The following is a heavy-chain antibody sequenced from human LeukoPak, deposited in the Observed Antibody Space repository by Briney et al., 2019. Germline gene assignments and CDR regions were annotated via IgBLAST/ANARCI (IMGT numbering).Heavy chain of an antibody. J-gene: IGHJ5*02. D-gene: IGHD3-10*01. CDR1: GGSVNSYY. Sequence: SETLSLTCTVSGGSVNSYYLSWIRQPAGKTLEWIGRIYDGGSTNYNPSLKSRVTMSVDTSKNQISLKLKSVTATDTAVYYCARDSGTSGEVKFDPWGQGALVTVSS. CDR3: ARDSGTSGEVKFDP. V-gene: IGHV4-4*07. CDR2: IYDGGST.